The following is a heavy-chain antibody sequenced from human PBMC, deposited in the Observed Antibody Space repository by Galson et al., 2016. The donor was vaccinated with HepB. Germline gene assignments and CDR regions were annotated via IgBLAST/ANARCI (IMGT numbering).Heavy chain of an antibody. CDR1: GFSVSSHY. V-gene: IGHV3-53*01. D-gene: IGHD2-21*02. Sequence: SLRLSCAASGFSVSSHYMTWVRQAPGKGLEWVSIIYIGGTTFYADSVKGRFTISRDNSNNTVHLQLNSLRVEDTAVYYCARDMGENCGVDCFSEWFDPCGQGTLVTVSS. CDR2: IYIGGTT. J-gene: IGHJ5*02. CDR3: ARDMGENCGVDCFSEWFDP.